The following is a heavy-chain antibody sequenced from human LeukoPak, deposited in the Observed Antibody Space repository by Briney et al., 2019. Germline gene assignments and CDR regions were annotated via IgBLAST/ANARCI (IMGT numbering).Heavy chain of an antibody. D-gene: IGHD3-3*01. CDR1: GFTFTSYT. CDR3: ARDGDGRTYDFWSGYGGRDYYYMDV. Sequence: PGGSLRLSCTASGFTFTSYTMSWVRQAPGRGLEWVSSISTTSTYIYYADSVKGQFPISRDNAKNSLYLQMNSLRVEDTAVYYCARDGDGRTYDFWSGYGGRDYYYMDVWGKGTTVTVSS. CDR2: ISTTSTYI. V-gene: IGHV3-21*01. J-gene: IGHJ6*03.